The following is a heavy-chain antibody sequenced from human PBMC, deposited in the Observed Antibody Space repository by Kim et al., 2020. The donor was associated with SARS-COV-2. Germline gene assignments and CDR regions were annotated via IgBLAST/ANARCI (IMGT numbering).Heavy chain of an antibody. V-gene: IGHV3-49*03. CDR1: GFTFGDYG. D-gene: IGHD3-16*01. CDR3: GTDYVFFHYYAY. J-gene: IGHJ4*02. CDR2: IRANTNGATV. Sequence: GGSLRLSCGGSGFTFGDYGMSWFRQAPGKGLEWVGFIRANTNGATVEYAASVKGRFTIPRDDSNNTTYLQMNSMRPEDSALCYCGTDYVFFHYYAYWGQG.